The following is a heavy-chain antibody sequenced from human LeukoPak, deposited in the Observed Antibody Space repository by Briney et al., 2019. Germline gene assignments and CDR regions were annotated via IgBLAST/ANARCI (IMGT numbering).Heavy chain of an antibody. CDR1: GYTFTSYD. CDR3: ARGGVAGTYYYYGMDV. CDR2: MKPNSGNT. Sequence: SVKFSSKASGYTFTSYDINWVRQATGQGLEWMGCMKPNSGNTGYAQKFQGRVTMTRNTSISTAYMELSSLRSEDTAVYYCARGGVAGTYYYYGMDVWGQGTTVTVSS. V-gene: IGHV1-8*01. D-gene: IGHD6-19*01. J-gene: IGHJ6*02.